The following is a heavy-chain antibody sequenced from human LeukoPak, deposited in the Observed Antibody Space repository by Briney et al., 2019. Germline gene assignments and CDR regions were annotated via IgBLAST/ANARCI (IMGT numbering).Heavy chain of an antibody. J-gene: IGHJ1*01. D-gene: IGHD6-19*01. CDR2: ISYDGTDK. CDR3: ARILSSSWYEYFHH. V-gene: IGHV3-30*03. Sequence: GGSLRLSCGASGFTFSTYGMHWVRQAPGKGLEWVATISYDGTDKRYADSVKGRFTVSRDNSKNTLYLQISSLRPEDTAVYYCARILSSSWYEYFHHWGQGTLVTVSS. CDR1: GFTFSTYG.